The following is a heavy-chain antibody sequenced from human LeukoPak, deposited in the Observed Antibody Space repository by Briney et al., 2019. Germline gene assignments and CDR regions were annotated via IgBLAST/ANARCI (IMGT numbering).Heavy chain of an antibody. J-gene: IGHJ4*02. CDR2: IYYSGNT. V-gene: IGHV4-39*01. CDR3: ARQTGSGLFILP. Sequence: SETLSLTCTVSGVSISSSNSYWGWIRQPPGKGLERIGSIYYSGNTYYNASLKSQVSISIDTSKNQFSLRLTSVTAADTAVYYCARQTGSGLFILPGGQGTLVTVSS. CDR1: GVSISSSNSY. D-gene: IGHD3/OR15-3a*01.